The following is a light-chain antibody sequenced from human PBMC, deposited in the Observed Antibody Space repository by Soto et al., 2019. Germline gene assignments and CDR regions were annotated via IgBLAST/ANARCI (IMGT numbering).Light chain of an antibody. J-gene: IGLJ1*01. Sequence: ALAQPASVSGSPGQSITISCTGTSSDVGAYNSVSWYQQHPHKAPQVIIYKGTQRPSGVSNRFSGSTSGNAASLTISGLQADDEADYFCCSSAPESTYVFGSGTKAPS. CDR1: SSDVGAYNS. CDR3: CSSAPESTYV. CDR2: KGT. V-gene: IGLV2-23*01.